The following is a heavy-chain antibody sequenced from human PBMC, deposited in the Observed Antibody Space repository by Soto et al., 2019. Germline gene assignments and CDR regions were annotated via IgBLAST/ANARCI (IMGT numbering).Heavy chain of an antibody. CDR3: AKGPTSITIFGVVTIYWYFDL. CDR1: GFTFSSYA. CDR2: ISGSGGST. Sequence: GGSLRLSCAASGFTFSSYAMSWVRQAPGKGLEWVSAISGSGGSTYYADSVKGRFTISRDNSKNTLYLQMNSLRAEDTAVYYCAKGPTSITIFGVVTIYWYFDLWGRGTLVTVS. D-gene: IGHD3-3*01. J-gene: IGHJ2*01. V-gene: IGHV3-23*01.